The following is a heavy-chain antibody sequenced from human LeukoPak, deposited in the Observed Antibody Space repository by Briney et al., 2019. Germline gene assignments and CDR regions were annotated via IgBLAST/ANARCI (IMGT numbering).Heavy chain of an antibody. J-gene: IGHJ5*02. CDR1: GGSISSSSYY. CDR3: ASSKTYFYGDRGGRWFDP. Sequence: SETLSLTCTVSGGSISSSSYYWGWLRQPPGKGLEWIGSIYYSGSTYYNPSLKSRVTISVDTSKNQFSLKLSSVTAADTAVYYCASSKTYFYGDRGGRWFDPWGQGTLVTVSS. V-gene: IGHV4-39*01. D-gene: IGHD4-17*01. CDR2: IYYSGST.